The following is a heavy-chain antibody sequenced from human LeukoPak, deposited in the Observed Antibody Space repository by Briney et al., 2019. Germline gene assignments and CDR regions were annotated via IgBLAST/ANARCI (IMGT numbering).Heavy chain of an antibody. D-gene: IGHD3-22*01. V-gene: IGHV3-15*01. CDR3: TTEYYYDSSGLGY. Sequence: PGGSLRLSCAASGFTFSNAWMSWVRQAPGKGLEWVGRIKSKTDGGTTDYAAPVKGRFTISRDDSKNTLYLQMNSLKTEDTAVYYCTTEYYYDSSGLGYWGQGTLVTVSS. J-gene: IGHJ4*02. CDR2: IKSKTDGGTT. CDR1: GFTFSNAW.